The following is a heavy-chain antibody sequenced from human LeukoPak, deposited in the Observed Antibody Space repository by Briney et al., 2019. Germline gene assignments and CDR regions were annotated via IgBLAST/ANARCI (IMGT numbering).Heavy chain of an antibody. Sequence: GGSLRLSCAASGFIFSDIICVRESPGKGLQWISYIRSPITSIYYEDSVRGRFTVSRDNARNSLFLQMNSLRAEDTAVYYCARDNYETHTHFFDLWGQGTLVAVSS. CDR1: GFIFSD. J-gene: IGHJ4*02. D-gene: IGHD3-22*01. CDR2: IRSPITSI. CDR3: ARDNYETHTHFFDL. V-gene: IGHV3-48*04.